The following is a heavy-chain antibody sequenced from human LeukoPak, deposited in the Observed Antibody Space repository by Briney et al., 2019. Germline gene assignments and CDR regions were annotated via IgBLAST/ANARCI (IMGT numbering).Heavy chain of an antibody. J-gene: IGHJ5*02. CDR1: GFSLSGYW. CDR2: NNGDGSTT. CDR3: TGKRFDP. Sequence: PGGSLRLSCVASGFSLSGYWMYWVRQAPGKGLMYISRNNGDGSTTNYADVVKGRFTISRDNAKNSLYLQMNSLRAEDTAVYYCTGKRFDPWGQGTLVIVSS. D-gene: IGHD5-24*01. V-gene: IGHV3-74*01.